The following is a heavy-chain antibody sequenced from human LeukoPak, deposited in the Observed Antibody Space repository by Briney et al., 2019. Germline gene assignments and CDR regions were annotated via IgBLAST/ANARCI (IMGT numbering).Heavy chain of an antibody. V-gene: IGHV4/OR15-8*01. D-gene: IGHD3-9*01. J-gene: IGHJ4*02. Sequence: SETLSLTCGVSGGFIINGKWWSWVRQPPGKGLEWIGEISHSGSPNYNPSLKGRLTISVDTAKNQFSLKLSSVTAADTAVYYCARDSIAGYSLSWWGQGTLVTVSS. CDR3: ARDSIAGYSLSW. CDR1: GGFIINGKW. CDR2: ISHSGSP.